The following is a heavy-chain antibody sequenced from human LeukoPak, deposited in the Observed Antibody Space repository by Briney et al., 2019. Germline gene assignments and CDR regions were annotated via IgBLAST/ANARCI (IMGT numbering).Heavy chain of an antibody. CDR3: TRDRGAYNLYDY. V-gene: IGHV3-49*03. D-gene: IGHD1-1*01. J-gene: IGHJ4*02. Sequence: GGSLRLSCTASGFTFGDYAMSWIRQAPGKGLEWVGFIRSKAYGETADYAASVKGRFTISSDDSKAIAYLQMNSLKTEDTAVYHCTRDRGAYNLYDYWGQGTLVTVSS. CDR1: GFTFGDYA. CDR2: IRSKAYGETA.